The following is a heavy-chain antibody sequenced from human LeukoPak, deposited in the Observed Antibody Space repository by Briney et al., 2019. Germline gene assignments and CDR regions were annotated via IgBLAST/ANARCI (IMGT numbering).Heavy chain of an antibody. D-gene: IGHD6-6*01. CDR3: ARDKGTSYLSSFDY. CDR2: IYYSGST. J-gene: IGHJ4*02. Sequence: SETLSLTCTVSGGSISSSSHYWGWIRQPPGKGLEWIGSIYYSGSTYYNPSLKSRVTISVDTSKNQFSLKLSSVTAADTAVYYCARDKGTSYLSSFDYWGQGTLVTVSS. CDR1: GGSISSSSHY. V-gene: IGHV4-39*07.